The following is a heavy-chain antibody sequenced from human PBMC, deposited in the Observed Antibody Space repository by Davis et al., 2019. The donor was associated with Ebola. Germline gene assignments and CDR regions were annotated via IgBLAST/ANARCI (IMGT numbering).Heavy chain of an antibody. Sequence: SVHVSCQPSVYTLARYDVNRVRQATRQRIEWSGWMNPNSGNTGYAQKFQGRVTITRNTSINTAYMDLSSLRSEDTAVYYCARGRDNWNYADIDVWGKGTTVTVSS. V-gene: IGHV1-8*03. CDR3: ARGRDNWNYADIDV. CDR1: VYTLARYD. CDR2: MNPNSGNT. J-gene: IGHJ6*03. D-gene: IGHD1-7*01.